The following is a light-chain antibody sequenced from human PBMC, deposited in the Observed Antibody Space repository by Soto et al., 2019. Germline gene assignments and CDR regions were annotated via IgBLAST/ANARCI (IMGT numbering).Light chain of an antibody. CDR2: DAS. CDR1: QSIKNY. J-gene: IGKJ1*01. V-gene: IGKV3-11*01. Sequence: EIVLTQSPGTLSLSPGERATLSCKASQSIKNYLAWYQKKSGQAPRLLIYDASNRATGIPARFSRSGSGTDFTLTISSLEPEDFAVYYCQQRSNRPPWTFGQGTKGPIK. CDR3: QQRSNRPPWT.